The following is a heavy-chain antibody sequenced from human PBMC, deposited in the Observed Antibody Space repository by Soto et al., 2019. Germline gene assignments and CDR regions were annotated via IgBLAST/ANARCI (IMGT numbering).Heavy chain of an antibody. J-gene: IGHJ4*02. D-gene: IGHD3-3*01. CDR3: ARANLDFQREFEI. CDR2: ITGTSAFS. CDR1: GWVFRGFQ. V-gene: IGHV3-21*01. Sequence: GVSXRVAGAAAGWVFRGFQCNLVRHAPGGGLEWLSSITGTSAFSEYAESIEGRFTISRDNPNKLFFLHMDNLRPEDTAVYDCARANLDFQREFEIWGPGTLVTV.